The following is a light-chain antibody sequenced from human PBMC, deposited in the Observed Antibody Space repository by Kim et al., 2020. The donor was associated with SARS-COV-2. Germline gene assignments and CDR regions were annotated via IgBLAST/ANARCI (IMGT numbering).Light chain of an antibody. J-gene: IGLJ2*01. V-gene: IGLV7-46*01. Sequence: PGGTVTLTCGSSTGAVTFDNYPDWFQQKPGQAPRTLIYDTHHKHSWTPVRFSGSLLGGKAALTLSGAQPEDEADYFCLLSYSGVVVFGGGTQLTVL. CDR2: DTH. CDR3: LLSYSGVVV. CDR1: TGAVTFDNY.